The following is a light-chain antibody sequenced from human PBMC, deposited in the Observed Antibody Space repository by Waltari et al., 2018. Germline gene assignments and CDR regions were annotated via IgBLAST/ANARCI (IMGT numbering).Light chain of an antibody. CDR1: DNDIATYDY. V-gene: IGLV2-14*03. CDR3: SSYTTSGGLL. CDR2: AVV. J-gene: IGLJ2*01. Sequence: SVLTQPASVSGSPGQSITISCRGTDNDIATYDYVSWYQQHPGQVPKLILYAVVLRPLGVSSRFSGSKSGNTATLTLFGLQAEDEADYYCSSYTTSGGLLFGGGTKLT.